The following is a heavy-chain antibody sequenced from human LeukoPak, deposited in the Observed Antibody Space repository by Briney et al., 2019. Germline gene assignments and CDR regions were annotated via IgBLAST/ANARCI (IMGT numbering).Heavy chain of an antibody. CDR3: ARVTRGGYDGFFDY. CDR1: GFTFSSYE. D-gene: IGHD5-12*01. J-gene: IGHJ4*02. V-gene: IGHV3-21*01. Sequence: GSLRLSCAASGFTFSSYEMNWVRQAPGKGLEWVSFISTSSSYIYYADPVKGRFIISRDNAKKSLYLQMNSLRAEDTAVYYCARVTRGGYDGFFDYWGQGTLVTVSS. CDR2: ISTSSSYI.